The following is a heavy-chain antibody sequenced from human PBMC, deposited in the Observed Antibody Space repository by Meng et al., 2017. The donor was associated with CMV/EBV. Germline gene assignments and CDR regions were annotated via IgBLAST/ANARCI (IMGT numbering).Heavy chain of an antibody. J-gene: IGHJ6*02. Sequence: ASVKVSCKASAYTFINYEINWVRQATGQGLEWVGWMSPNSGNAAYTQKFQGRVTITRNTSISTAYVELSSLRSEDTAVYYCARGLRAERRLPFQKNYYYYTMDVWGQGTTVTVSS. D-gene: IGHD1-1*01. V-gene: IGHV1-8*03. CDR2: MSPNSGNA. CDR1: AYTFINYE. CDR3: ARGLRAERRLPFQKNYYYYTMDV.